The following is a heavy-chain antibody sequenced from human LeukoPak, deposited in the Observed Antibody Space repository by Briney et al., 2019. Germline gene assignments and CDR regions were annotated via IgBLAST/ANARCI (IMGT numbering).Heavy chain of an antibody. CDR1: GFTFSNYW. Sequence: GGSLRLSCAASGFTFSNYWMSWVRQAPGKGLEWVSGINWSGGSTGYADSVKGRFTISRDNAKNSLYLQMNSLRAEDTALYYCARGWDCSGGSCEYYFDYWGQGTLVTVSS. D-gene: IGHD2-15*01. V-gene: IGHV3-20*04. CDR3: ARGWDCSGGSCEYYFDY. CDR2: INWSGGST. J-gene: IGHJ4*02.